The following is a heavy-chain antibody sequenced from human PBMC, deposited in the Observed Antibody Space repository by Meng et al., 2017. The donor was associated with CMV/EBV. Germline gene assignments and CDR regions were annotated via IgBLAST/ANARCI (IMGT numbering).Heavy chain of an antibody. D-gene: IGHD2-15*01. Sequence: GESLKISCAASGFTFSGSAMHWVRQASGKGLEWVGRIRSKANSYATAYAASVKGRFTISRDDSKNTAYLQMNSLKTEDTAVYYCTSSPRYCSGGSCYLNGMDVWGQGTTVTV. CDR1: GFTFSGSA. CDR3: TSSPRYCSGGSCYLNGMDV. V-gene: IGHV3-73*01. J-gene: IGHJ6*02. CDR2: IRSKANSYAT.